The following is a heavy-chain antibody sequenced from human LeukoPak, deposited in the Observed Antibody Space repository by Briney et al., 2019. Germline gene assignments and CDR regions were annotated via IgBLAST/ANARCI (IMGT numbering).Heavy chain of an antibody. D-gene: IGHD3-9*01. CDR3: ARESSFSDWGYYYYMDV. Sequence: SETLCLTCAVSGGSISRYYWSWIRQPAGKGLEWMGRIYTSGSTNYNPSLKSRVTMSVDTSKNQFSLNLSSVTAADTAVYYCARESSFSDWGYYYYMDVWGKGTTVTVSS. CDR1: GGSISRYY. J-gene: IGHJ6*03. V-gene: IGHV4-4*07. CDR2: IYTSGST.